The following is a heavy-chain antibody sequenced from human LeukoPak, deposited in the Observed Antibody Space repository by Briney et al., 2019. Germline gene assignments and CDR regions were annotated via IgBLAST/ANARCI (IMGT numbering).Heavy chain of an antibody. Sequence: SQTLSLTCAFSGDSLFSNSAAYHWVRQSPSRGVEWLGRTCYRSKWYVDYAVSVKSRMTINPDTSKNQFSLQLNSVTPEDTAVYYCARDLQRTLDYWGQGTLVTVSS. CDR3: ARDLQRTLDY. J-gene: IGHJ4*02. CDR1: GDSLFSNSAA. V-gene: IGHV6-1*01. CDR2: TCYRSKWYV.